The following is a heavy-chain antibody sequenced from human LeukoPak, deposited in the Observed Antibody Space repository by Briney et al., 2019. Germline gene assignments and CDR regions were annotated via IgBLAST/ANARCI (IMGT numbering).Heavy chain of an antibody. Sequence: SETLSLTCTVSGGSITSGSYYWGWLRQPPGKGLEWIASIYYSGSTYYNPSLKSRVTISVDTSNKLFSLKLSSVTAADTAVYYCARVSCSGGACPFGSWFDPWGQGTLVTVSS. CDR2: IYYSGST. J-gene: IGHJ5*02. CDR3: ARVSCSGGACPFGSWFDP. D-gene: IGHD2-15*01. CDR1: GGSITSGSYY. V-gene: IGHV4-39*02.